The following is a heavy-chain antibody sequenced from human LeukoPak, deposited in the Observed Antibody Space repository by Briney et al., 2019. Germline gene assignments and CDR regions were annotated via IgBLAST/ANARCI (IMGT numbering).Heavy chain of an antibody. V-gene: IGHV3-48*03. CDR2: ISSSGSTI. D-gene: IGHD6-19*01. Sequence: GGSLRLSCAASGFTFSSYEMNWVRQAPGKGLEWVSYISSSGSTIYYADSVKGRFTISRDNAKNSLYLQMNSLRAEDTAVYYCAKYRTVAGTTFDYWGQGTLVTVSS. J-gene: IGHJ4*02. CDR3: AKYRTVAGTTFDY. CDR1: GFTFSSYE.